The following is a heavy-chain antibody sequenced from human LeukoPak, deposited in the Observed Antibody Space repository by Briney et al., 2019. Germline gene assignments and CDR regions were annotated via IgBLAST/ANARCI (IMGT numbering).Heavy chain of an antibody. V-gene: IGHV4-59*01. D-gene: IGHD1-26*01. CDR3: ARGILIPPYGSYYRSYAFDI. J-gene: IGHJ3*02. Sequence: SETLSLTCTVSGGSISSYYWSWIRQPPGKGLEWIGYIYYSGSTNYNPSLKSRVTISVDTSKNQFSLKLSSVTAADTAVYYCARGILIPPYGSYYRSYAFDIWGQGTMVTVSS. CDR2: IYYSGST. CDR1: GGSISSYY.